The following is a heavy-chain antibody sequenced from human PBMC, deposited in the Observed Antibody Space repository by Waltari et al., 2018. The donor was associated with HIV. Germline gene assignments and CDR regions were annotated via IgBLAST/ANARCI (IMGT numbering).Heavy chain of an antibody. CDR2: SNPNSGGT. J-gene: IGHJ5*02. D-gene: IGHD3-22*01. CDR1: GYTFTGYY. Sequence: QVQLVQSGAEVKKPGASVKVSCKASGYTFTGYYMHWVRQAPGQGLEWMGRSNPNSGGTNYAQKFQGRFTRTRDTSISTAYMELSRLRSDDTAVYYCARNYDSSGNNWFDPWGQGTLVTVSS. V-gene: IGHV1-2*02. CDR3: ARNYDSSGNNWFDP.